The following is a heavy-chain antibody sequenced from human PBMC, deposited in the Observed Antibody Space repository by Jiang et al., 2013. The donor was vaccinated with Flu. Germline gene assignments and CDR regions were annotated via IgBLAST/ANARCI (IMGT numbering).Heavy chain of an antibody. CDR3: ARGYYGSGSYSYGMDV. J-gene: IGHJ6*02. CDR1: GGTFSSYT. D-gene: IGHD3-10*01. Sequence: GAEVKKPGSSVKVSCKASGGTFSSYTISWVRQAPGQGLEWMGRIIPILGIANYAQKFQGRVTITADKSTSTAYMELSSLRSEDTAVYYCARGYYGSGSYSYGMDVWGQGTTVTVSS. V-gene: IGHV1-69*02. CDR2: IIPILGIA.